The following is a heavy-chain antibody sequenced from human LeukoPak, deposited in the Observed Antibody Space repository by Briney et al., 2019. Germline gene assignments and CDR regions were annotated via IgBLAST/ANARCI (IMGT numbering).Heavy chain of an antibody. Sequence: GSLRLSCAASGFTVSSNYMSWVRQAPGKGLEWVSVIYSGGSTYYADSVKGRFTISRDNSKNTLHLQMNSLRAEDAAVYYCATLTGVYSSGWLDYWGQGTLVTVSS. V-gene: IGHV3-66*01. CDR3: ATLTGVYSSGWLDY. CDR2: IYSGGST. J-gene: IGHJ4*02. CDR1: GFTVSSNY. D-gene: IGHD6-19*01.